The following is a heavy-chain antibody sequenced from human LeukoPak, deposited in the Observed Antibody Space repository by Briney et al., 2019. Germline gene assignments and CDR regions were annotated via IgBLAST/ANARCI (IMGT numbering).Heavy chain of an antibody. J-gene: IGHJ4*02. CDR1: GYTFTNYY. V-gene: IGHV1-24*01. CDR2: FDPEDGET. D-gene: IGHD4-17*01. Sequence: GASVKVSCKASGYTFTNYYMHWVRHAPGKGLEWMGGFDPEDGETIYPQKFQGRVTMTEDTSTDTAYMELSSLRSEDTAVYYCTTHIDYGSHFDYWGQGTLVTVSS. CDR3: TTHIDYGSHFDY.